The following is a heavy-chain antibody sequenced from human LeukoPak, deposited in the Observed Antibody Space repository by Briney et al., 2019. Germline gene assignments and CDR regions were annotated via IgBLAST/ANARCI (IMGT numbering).Heavy chain of an antibody. V-gene: IGHV3-21*01. D-gene: IGHD3-22*01. Sequence: GGSLRLSCAASGFTFSSYSMNWVRQAPGKGLGWVSSISSSSSYIYYADSVKGRFTISRDNAKNSLYLQMNSLRAEDTAVYYCARKGDSSGYYSPLWAFDIWGQGTMVTVSS. CDR1: GFTFSSYS. CDR3: ARKGDSSGYYSPLWAFDI. J-gene: IGHJ3*02. CDR2: ISSSSSYI.